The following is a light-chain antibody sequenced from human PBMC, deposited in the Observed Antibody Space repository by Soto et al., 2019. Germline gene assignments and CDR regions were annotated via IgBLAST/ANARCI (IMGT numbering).Light chain of an antibody. CDR3: QQTYNLPWT. CDR2: PAS. V-gene: IGKV1-39*01. J-gene: IGKJ1*01. Sequence: DIQMTQSPSSLSASAGDRVTITCRTSQNIDKFLSWYQQKPGKAPNLLISPASTLQRGVPSRFSGSGSGTDFTLTISSLQPEDFATYFCQQTYNLPWTFGQGTKVDIK. CDR1: QNIDKF.